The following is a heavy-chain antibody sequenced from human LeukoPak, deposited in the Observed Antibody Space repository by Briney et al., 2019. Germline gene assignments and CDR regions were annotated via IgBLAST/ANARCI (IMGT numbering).Heavy chain of an antibody. V-gene: IGHV4-4*02. Sequence: SGTLSLTCAVSGGSISSSSWWSWVRQPPGKGLEWIGEIYHSGSTNYNPSLKSRVTISVDKSKNQFSLKLSSVTAADTAVYYCARAGAAAGTSPDPYFDYWGQGTLVTVSS. CDR2: IYHSGST. CDR3: ARAGAAAGTSPDPYFDY. CDR1: GGSISSSSW. D-gene: IGHD6-13*01. J-gene: IGHJ4*02.